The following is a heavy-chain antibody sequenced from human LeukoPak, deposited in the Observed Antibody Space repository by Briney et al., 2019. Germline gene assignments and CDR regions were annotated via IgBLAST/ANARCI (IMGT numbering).Heavy chain of an antibody. V-gene: IGHV1-8*01. CDR2: MNPNSGNT. Sequence: ASVKVSCKASGYTFTSYDINWVRQATGQGLEWMGWMNPNSGNTGYAQKFQGRVTMTMNTSISTAYMELSSLRSEDTAVYYCARGYDYGDYVEYFQHWGQGTLVTVSS. J-gene: IGHJ1*01. CDR1: GYTFTSYD. CDR3: ARGYDYGDYVEYFQH. D-gene: IGHD4-17*01.